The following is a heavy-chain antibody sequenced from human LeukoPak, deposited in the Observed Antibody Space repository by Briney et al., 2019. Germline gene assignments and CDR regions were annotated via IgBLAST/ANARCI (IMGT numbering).Heavy chain of an antibody. CDR3: ARDRGPRTGFMVREAYNY. V-gene: IGHV3-74*01. Sequence: GGSLRLSCAASGFTFSDYWIHWVRQAPGKGLVWVSRINTDGSITNYADSVKGRFSISRDNAKNTLYLQMSSLRAEDTAVYYCARDRGPRTGFMVREAYNYWGQGTLVTVSS. J-gene: IGHJ4*02. CDR2: INTDGSIT. CDR1: GFTFSDYW. D-gene: IGHD3-10*01.